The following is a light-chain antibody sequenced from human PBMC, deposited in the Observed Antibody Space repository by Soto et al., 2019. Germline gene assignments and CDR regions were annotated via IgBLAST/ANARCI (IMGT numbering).Light chain of an antibody. Sequence: QSALTQPPSVSAAPGQRVTISCSGSSSNIGGNSVSWYQQLPGTAPKLLIYDDDKRPSGIPDRFSGSKSGTSATLGITGFQTGDEADHYCGSWDSRLSAYVFGPGPKVTVL. CDR1: SSNIGGNS. V-gene: IGLV1-51*01. CDR2: DDD. CDR3: GSWDSRLSAYV. J-gene: IGLJ1*01.